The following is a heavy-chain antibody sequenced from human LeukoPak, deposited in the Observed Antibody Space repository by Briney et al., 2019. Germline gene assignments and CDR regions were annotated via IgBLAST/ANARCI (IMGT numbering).Heavy chain of an antibody. D-gene: IGHD3-10*01. J-gene: IGHJ3*02. CDR1: GFTFSSYA. CDR3: AKDRVVRGVRGAFDI. Sequence: GGSLRLSCAASGFTFSSYAMSWVRQATGKGLEWVSSISGSGGSTYYADSVKGRFTISRDNSKNTLYLQMNSLRAEDTAVYYCAKDRVVRGVRGAFDIWGQGTMVTVSS. V-gene: IGHV3-23*01. CDR2: ISGSGGST.